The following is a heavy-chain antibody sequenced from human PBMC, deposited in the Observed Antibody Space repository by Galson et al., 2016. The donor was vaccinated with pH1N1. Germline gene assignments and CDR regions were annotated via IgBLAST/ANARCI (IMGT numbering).Heavy chain of an antibody. CDR3: AKDRYFDTSGYYFESYY. CDR1: GGTFGSYG. D-gene: IGHD3-22*01. V-gene: IGHV1-69*05. CDR2: INPMGGINPIFKTS. J-gene: IGHJ4*02. Sequence: VKVSCKASGGTFGSYGISWVRQAPGQGLEWMGGINPMGGINPIFKTSNYAQKFQGRVTITTDESMSTAYMELRSLRSEDTAIYYCAKDRYFDTSGYYFESYYWGQGTLVTVSS.